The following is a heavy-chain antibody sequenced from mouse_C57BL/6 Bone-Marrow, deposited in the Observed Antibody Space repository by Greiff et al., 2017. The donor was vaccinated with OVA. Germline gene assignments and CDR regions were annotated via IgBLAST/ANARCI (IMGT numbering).Heavy chain of an antibody. CDR2: INPNNGGT. CDR1: GYTFTDYY. D-gene: IGHD2-4*01. CDR3: ASIYYDYDDGYYAMDY. J-gene: IGHJ4*01. V-gene: IGHV1-26*01. Sequence: VQLQQSGPELVKPGASVKISCKASGYTFTDYYMNWVKQSHGKSLEWIGDINPNNGGTSYNQKFKGKATLTVDKSSSTAYMELRSLTSEDSAVYYCASIYYDYDDGYYAMDYWGQGTSVTVSS.